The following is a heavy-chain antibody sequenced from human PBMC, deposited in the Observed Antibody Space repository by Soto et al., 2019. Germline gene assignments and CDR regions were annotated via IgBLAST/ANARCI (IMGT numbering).Heavy chain of an antibody. CDR2: INPNSGNI. CDR1: GDTFTTYD. J-gene: IGHJ4*02. D-gene: IGHD3-10*01. Sequence: QVQLVQSGAEVRKPGASVKVSCKASGDTFTTYDINWVRQATGHGLEWMGWINPNSGNIGYAQRFQGRVTMTRDTAIRTAYMEVSSLRSDDTAVYYCARGRASGSYYLLDYCGQVTLVTVSS. CDR3: ARGRASGSYYLLDY. V-gene: IGHV1-8*01.